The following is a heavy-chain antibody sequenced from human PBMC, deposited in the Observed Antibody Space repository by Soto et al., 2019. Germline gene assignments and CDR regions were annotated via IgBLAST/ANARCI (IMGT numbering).Heavy chain of an antibody. Sequence: KPSETLSLTCAVYGGSFSGYYWSWIRQPPGKGLEWIGEINHSGSTNYNPSLKSRVTISVDTSKNQFSLKLSSVTAADTAVYYCARDYGGYCSSTSCYFPYYYYYGMDVWGQGTTVTVSS. V-gene: IGHV4-34*01. CDR2: INHSGST. J-gene: IGHJ6*02. D-gene: IGHD2-2*01. CDR3: ARDYGGYCSSTSCYFPYYYYYGMDV. CDR1: GGSFSGYY.